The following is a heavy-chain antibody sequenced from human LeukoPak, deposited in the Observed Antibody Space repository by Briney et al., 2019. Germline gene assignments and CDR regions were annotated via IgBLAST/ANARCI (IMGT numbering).Heavy chain of an antibody. J-gene: IGHJ5*02. CDR3: ARVHGSGSYYGPLSYSSNNWFDP. CDR1: GFTVSSNY. CDR2: IYSGGST. Sequence: PGGSLRLSCAASGFTVSSNYMSWVRQAPGKRLEWVSVIYSGGSTYYADSVKGRFTISRDNSKNTLYLQMNSLRAEDTAVYYCARVHGSGSYYGPLSYSSNNWFDPWGQGTLVTVSS. V-gene: IGHV3-66*01. D-gene: IGHD3-10*01.